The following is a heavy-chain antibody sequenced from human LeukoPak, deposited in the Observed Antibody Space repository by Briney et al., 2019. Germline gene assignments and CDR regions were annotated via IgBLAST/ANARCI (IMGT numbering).Heavy chain of an antibody. CDR1: VRSISSYY. V-gene: IGHV4-59*01. J-gene: IGHJ4*02. Sequence: SETLTLTFSLSVRSISSYYWSWIRQPPGKGLEWIGCIFYDGSTNYNPSLKSRVSISLDTSKTQYSLKLSSVTAADTAMYYCARAPPADRGVGHLDNWGQGTLVTVSS. D-gene: IGHD3-10*01. CDR2: IFYDGST. CDR3: ARAPPADRGVGHLDN.